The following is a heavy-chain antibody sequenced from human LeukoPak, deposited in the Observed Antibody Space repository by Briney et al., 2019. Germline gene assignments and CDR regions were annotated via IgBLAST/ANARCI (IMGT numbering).Heavy chain of an antibody. CDR2: INHSGST. CDR1: GGSFSGYY. CDR3: ARRPLCNSTSCRRFDY. J-gene: IGHJ4*02. V-gene: IGHV4-34*01. Sequence: PSETLSLTCAVYGGSFSGYYWSWIRQPPGKGLEWIGEINHSGSTNYNPSLKSRVTISVDTSKNQFSLKLTSVTAADTAVYYCARRPLCNSTSCRRFDYWARGALVTVSS. D-gene: IGHD2-2*01.